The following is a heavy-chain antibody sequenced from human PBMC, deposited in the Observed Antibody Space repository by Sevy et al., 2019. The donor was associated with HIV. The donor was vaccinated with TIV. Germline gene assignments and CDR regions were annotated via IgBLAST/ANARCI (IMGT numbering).Heavy chain of an antibody. CDR2: IYFTGNT. J-gene: IGHJ4*02. CDR3: ARDSTTRPRVLDY. V-gene: IGHV4-59*01. D-gene: IGHD1-1*01. CDR1: GGSISSYF. Sequence: SETLSLTCSVSGGSISSYFWTWVRQSPGKGLEWIGNIYFTGNTDYSHSLKCRVTLSLDTSKGQFSLTLKSVTADTATYFCARDSTTRPRVLDYWGQGTLVTVSS.